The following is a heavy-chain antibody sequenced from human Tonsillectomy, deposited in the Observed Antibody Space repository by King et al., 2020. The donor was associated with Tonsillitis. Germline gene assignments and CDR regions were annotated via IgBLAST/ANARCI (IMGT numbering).Heavy chain of an antibody. CDR3: ARGADYYDSSGYAFDI. V-gene: IGHV4-59*01. CDR2: IYYSGST. D-gene: IGHD3-22*01. J-gene: IGHJ3*02. CDR1: GGSISSYY. Sequence: QLQESGPGLVKPSETLSLTCTVSGGSISSYYWSWLRQPPGKGLEWIGYIYYSGSTNYNPSLKSRVTISVDTSKNQFSLKLSSVTAADTAVYYCARGADYYDSSGYAFDIWGQGTMVTVSS.